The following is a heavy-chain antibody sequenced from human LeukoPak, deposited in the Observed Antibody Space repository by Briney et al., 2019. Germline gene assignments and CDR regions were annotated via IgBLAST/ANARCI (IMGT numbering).Heavy chain of an antibody. Sequence: ASVKVSCKASGYTFTGYYMHWVRQAPGLGLEWMGWINPNSGGTNYEQKFQGRVTMTRDTSISTAYMELSRIRSDDTAVYYCARGKYDSSGYPLLGFDYWGQGTLVTVSS. D-gene: IGHD3-22*01. CDR3: ARGKYDSSGYPLLGFDY. V-gene: IGHV1-2*02. CDR1: GYTFTGYY. CDR2: INPNSGGT. J-gene: IGHJ4*02.